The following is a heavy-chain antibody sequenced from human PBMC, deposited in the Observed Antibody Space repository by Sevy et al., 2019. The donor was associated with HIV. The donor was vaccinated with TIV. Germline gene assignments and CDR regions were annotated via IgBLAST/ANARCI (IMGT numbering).Heavy chain of an antibody. J-gene: IGHJ6*02. D-gene: IGHD3-3*01. V-gene: IGHV3-74*01. CDR1: GFTFSSHW. CDR3: ARGQALRFLEWPTYGMDV. Sequence: GGSLRLSCAASGFTFSSHWMFWVRQAPGKGLVWVSHINSHGTITNYADSVKGRFTISRDNAKNTVYLQINSLRAEDTAVYYCARGQALRFLEWPTYGMDVWGQGTTVTVSS. CDR2: INSHGTIT.